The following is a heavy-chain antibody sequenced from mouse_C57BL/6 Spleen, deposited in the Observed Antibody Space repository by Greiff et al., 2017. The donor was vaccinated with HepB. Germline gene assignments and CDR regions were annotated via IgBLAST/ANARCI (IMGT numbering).Heavy chain of an antibody. Sequence: EVKLQESGAELVRPGASVKLSCTASGFNIKDDYMHWVKQRPEQGLEWIGWIDPENGDTEYASKFQGKATITADTSSNTAYLQLSSLTSEDTAVYYCTYYDGSSYAMDYWGQGTSVTVSS. CDR3: TYYDGSSYAMDY. V-gene: IGHV14-4*01. J-gene: IGHJ4*01. CDR1: GFNIKDDY. D-gene: IGHD1-1*01. CDR2: IDPENGDT.